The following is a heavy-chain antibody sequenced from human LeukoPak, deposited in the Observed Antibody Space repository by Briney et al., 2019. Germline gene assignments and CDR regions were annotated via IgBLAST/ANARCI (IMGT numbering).Heavy chain of an antibody. CDR2: IYRSGST. V-gene: IGHV4-4*02. D-gene: IGHD4-17*01. CDR3: GRHVYGDFFAAFDI. J-gene: IGHJ3*02. Sequence: PSGALSLPFAVSGGSINNNYWWRWGRQFPGKGLEWVGEIYRSGSTSYNPSLKSRVTISMDKSKNQFSLDLSSVTAADTAVYYCGRHVYGDFFAAFDIWGQGTMVLVSS. CDR1: GGSINNNYW.